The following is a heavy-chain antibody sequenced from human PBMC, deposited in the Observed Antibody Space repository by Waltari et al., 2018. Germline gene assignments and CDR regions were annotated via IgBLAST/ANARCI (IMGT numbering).Heavy chain of an antibody. D-gene: IGHD3-16*01. V-gene: IGHV4-59*01. CDR1: GGSISSYY. CDR2: IYYSGST. CDR3: ARRDDYVWGSQYWYFDL. J-gene: IGHJ2*01. Sequence: QVQLQESGPALVKPSETLSLTCTVSGGSISSYYWSWIRQPPGKGLEWIGYIYYSGSTNYNPSLKSRVTISVDTSKNQFSLKLSSVTAADTAVYYCARRDDYVWGSQYWYFDLWGRGTLVTVSS.